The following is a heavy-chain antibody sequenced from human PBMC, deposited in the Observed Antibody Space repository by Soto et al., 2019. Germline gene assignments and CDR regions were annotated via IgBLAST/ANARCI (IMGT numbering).Heavy chain of an antibody. D-gene: IGHD3-10*01. CDR3: ASKYGGYYYMDV. Sequence: QVQLQESGPGLVKPSDTLSLTCAVSGYSISSSNWWGWIRQPPGKGLEWIGYIYYSGSTYYNPSPKRGLTMSVDTSKYQFSLKLSSVPAVDTAVYYCASKYGGYYYMDVWGKGTTVTVSS. V-gene: IGHV4-28*01. J-gene: IGHJ6*03. CDR1: GYSISSSNW. CDR2: IYYSGST.